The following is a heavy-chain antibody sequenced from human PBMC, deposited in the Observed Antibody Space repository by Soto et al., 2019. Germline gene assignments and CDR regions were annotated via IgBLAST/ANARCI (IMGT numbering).Heavy chain of an antibody. J-gene: IGHJ6*02. Sequence: GASVKVSCKASGGTFSSYAISWVRQAPGQGFEWMGGIIPIFGTANYAQKFQGRVTITADESTSTAYMELSSLRSEDTAVYYCASRVIAARPYHYYYGMDVWGQGTTVTSP. CDR2: IIPIFGTA. D-gene: IGHD6-6*01. CDR3: ASRVIAARPYHYYYGMDV. CDR1: GGTFSSYA. V-gene: IGHV1-69*13.